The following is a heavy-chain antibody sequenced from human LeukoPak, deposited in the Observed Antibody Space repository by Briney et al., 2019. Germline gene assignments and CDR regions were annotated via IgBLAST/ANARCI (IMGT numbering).Heavy chain of an antibody. CDR2: ISSSSSYI. CDR3: ARDKRDILTGYDY. Sequence: PGGSLRLSCAASGFTFSSYSMNWVRQAPGKGLEWVSSISSSSSYIYYAGSVKGRFTISRDNAKNSLYLQMNSLRAEDTAVYYCARDKRDILTGYDYWGQGTLVTVSS. V-gene: IGHV3-21*01. CDR1: GFTFSSYS. D-gene: IGHD3-9*01. J-gene: IGHJ4*02.